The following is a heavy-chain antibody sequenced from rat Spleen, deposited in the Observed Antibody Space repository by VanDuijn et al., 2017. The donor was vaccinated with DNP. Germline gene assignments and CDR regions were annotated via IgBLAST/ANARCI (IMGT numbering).Heavy chain of an antibody. Sequence: EVQLVETGGGLVQPGKSLKLSCVASGFTFNGYWMFWIRQAPGKGLEWVASINTDGGSTRYNPSLKSRISITRDTSKNQFFLQLNSLTTEDTATYYCARLRLEWEVRAMDAWGQGTSVTVSS. CDR3: ARLRLEWEVRAMDA. D-gene: IGHD1-1*01. V-gene: IGHV5-58*01. CDR1: GFTFNGYW. J-gene: IGHJ4*01. CDR2: INTDGGST.